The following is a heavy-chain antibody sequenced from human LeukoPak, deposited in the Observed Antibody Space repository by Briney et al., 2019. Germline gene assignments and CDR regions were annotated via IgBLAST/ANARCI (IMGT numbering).Heavy chain of an antibody. D-gene: IGHD3-10*01. CDR2: ISSSSSYI. J-gene: IGHJ5*02. Sequence: PGGSLRLSYAASGFTFSSYSMNWVRQAPGKGLEWVSSISSSSSYIYYADSVKGRFTISRDNAKNSLYLQMNSLRAEDTAVYYCARDFHYYGSGSYWFDPWGQGTLVTVSS. CDR1: GFTFSSYS. V-gene: IGHV3-21*01. CDR3: ARDFHYYGSGSYWFDP.